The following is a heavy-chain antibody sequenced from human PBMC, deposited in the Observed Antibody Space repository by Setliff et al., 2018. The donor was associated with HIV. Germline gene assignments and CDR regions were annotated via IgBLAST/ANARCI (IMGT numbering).Heavy chain of an antibody. D-gene: IGHD5-12*01. CDR2: ISSSSSYI. CDR1: GFTFSSYS. CDR3: ARTAVATIEDWFDP. J-gene: IGHJ5*02. V-gene: IGHV3-21*01. Sequence: GSLRLSCAASGFTFSSYSMNWVRQAPGKGLEWVSSISSSSSYIYYADSVKGRFTISRDNAKNSLYLQMNSLRAEDTAVYYCARTAVATIEDWFDPWGQGTLVTVSS.